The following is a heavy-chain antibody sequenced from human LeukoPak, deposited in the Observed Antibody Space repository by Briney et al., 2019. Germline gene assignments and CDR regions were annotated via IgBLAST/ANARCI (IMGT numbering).Heavy chain of an antibody. V-gene: IGHV3-33*01. Sequence: GGSLRLTRAASGFTFSSYGMHWVRQAPGKGLEWVAVIWYDGSNKYYADSVKGRFTISRDNSKNTLYLQMNSLRAEDTAVYYCATDSFRYFDWLSYGMDVWGQGTTVTVSS. CDR2: IWYDGSNK. J-gene: IGHJ6*02. D-gene: IGHD3-9*01. CDR1: GFTFSSYG. CDR3: ATDSFRYFDWLSYGMDV.